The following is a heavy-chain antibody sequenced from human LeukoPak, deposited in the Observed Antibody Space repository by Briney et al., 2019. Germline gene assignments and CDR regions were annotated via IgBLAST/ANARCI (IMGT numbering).Heavy chain of an antibody. CDR1: GYTLTSYD. J-gene: IGHJ4*02. CDR3: ARGPSTTVTNRNYFDY. D-gene: IGHD4-11*01. V-gene: IGHV1-2*02. Sequence: ASVKVSCKASGYTLTSYDINWVRQATGQGLEWMGWINPNSGGTNYAQKFQGRVTMTRDTSISTAYMELSRLRSDDTAVYYCARGPSTTVTNRNYFDYWGQGTLVTVSS. CDR2: INPNSGGT.